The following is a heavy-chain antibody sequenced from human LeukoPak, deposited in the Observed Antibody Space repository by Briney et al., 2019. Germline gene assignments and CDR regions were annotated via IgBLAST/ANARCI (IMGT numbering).Heavy chain of an antibody. D-gene: IGHD2-2*01. Sequence: SVKVSCKASGGTFSSYAISWVRQASGQGFEWMGGIISIFGTAKYAQKFQGRVTITADESTSTAYMELSSLRSEDTAVYYCARELGCSSTSCYFPWFDPWGQGTLVTVSS. CDR1: GGTFSSYA. CDR3: ARELGCSSTSCYFPWFDP. CDR2: IISIFGTA. V-gene: IGHV1-69*13. J-gene: IGHJ5*02.